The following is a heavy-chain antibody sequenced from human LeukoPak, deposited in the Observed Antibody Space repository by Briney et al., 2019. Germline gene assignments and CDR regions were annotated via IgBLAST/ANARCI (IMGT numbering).Heavy chain of an antibody. CDR1: GFTFSSYA. CDR3: ASQTGWELAAGGSIDY. D-gene: IGHD1-26*01. Sequence: PGGSLRLSCAASGFTFSSYAMSWARQAPGKGLEWVSAISGSGGSTYYADSVKGRFTISRDNSKNTLYLQMNSLRAEDTAVYYCASQTGWELAAGGSIDYWGQGTLVTVSS. V-gene: IGHV3-23*01. J-gene: IGHJ4*02. CDR2: ISGSGGST.